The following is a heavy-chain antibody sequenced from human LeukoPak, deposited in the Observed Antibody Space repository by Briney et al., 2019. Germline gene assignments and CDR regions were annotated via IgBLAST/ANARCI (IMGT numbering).Heavy chain of an antibody. Sequence: KTSETLSLTCTVSGGSISSYYWSWIRQPPGKRLEWIGYIYYSGSTNYSPSLKSRVTISVDTSKNQFSLKLSSVTAADTAVYYCVRVIGAPNYYYYMDVWGKGTTVTVSS. CDR2: IYYSGST. J-gene: IGHJ6*03. CDR3: VRVIGAPNYYYYMDV. CDR1: GGSISSYY. V-gene: IGHV4-59*08. D-gene: IGHD3-22*01.